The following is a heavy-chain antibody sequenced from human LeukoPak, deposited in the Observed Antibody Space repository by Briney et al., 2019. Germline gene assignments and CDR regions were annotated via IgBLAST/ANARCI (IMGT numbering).Heavy chain of an antibody. CDR2: IYYSGST. D-gene: IGHD3-9*01. V-gene: IGHV4-39*01. J-gene: IGHJ6*02. CDR3: ASNPLRYFDWLFSDNYYYYGMDV. CDR1: GGSISGSSYY. Sequence: SETLSLTCTVSGGSISGSSYYWGWIRQPPGKGLEWIGSIYYSGSTYYNPSLKSRVTISVDTSKNQFSLKLSSVTAADTAVNYCASNPLRYFDWLFSDNYYYYGMDVWGQGTTVTASS.